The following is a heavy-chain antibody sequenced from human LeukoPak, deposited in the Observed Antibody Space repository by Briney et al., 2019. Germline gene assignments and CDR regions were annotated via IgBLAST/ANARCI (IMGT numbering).Heavy chain of an antibody. V-gene: IGHV1-2*02. CDR2: INPNSGGT. J-gene: IGHJ4*02. CDR1: GYTFTGYY. CDR3: ARVLGITGTTRGAFDY. D-gene: IGHD1-7*01. Sequence: ASVKVSCKASGYTFTGYYMHWVRQAPGQGLEWMGWINPNSGGTNYAQKFQGRVTTTRDTSISTAYMGLSRLRSDDTAVYYCARVLGITGTTRGAFDYWGQGTLVTVSS.